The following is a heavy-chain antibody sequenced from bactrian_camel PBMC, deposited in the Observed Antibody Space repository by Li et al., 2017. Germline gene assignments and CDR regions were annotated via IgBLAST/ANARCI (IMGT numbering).Heavy chain of an antibody. J-gene: IGHJ6*01. CDR1: KLTYSSNC. CDR2: VYLGGGK. V-gene: IGHV3S55*01. D-gene: IGHD6*01. Sequence: HVQLVESGGGSVQTGGSLALSCVAAKLTYSSNCMAWFRQIPGKEREAVAAVYLGGGKYYHDAVKGRFTISQDNDKNMIYLQMDSLKPEDTAMYYCAAFAVAGPPTRERARLCADFGYWGQGTQVTVS. CDR3: AAFAVAGPPTRERARLCADFGY.